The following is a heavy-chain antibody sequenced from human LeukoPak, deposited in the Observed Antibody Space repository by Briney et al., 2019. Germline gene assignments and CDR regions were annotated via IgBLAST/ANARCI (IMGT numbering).Heavy chain of an antibody. Sequence: PGGSLRLSCAVSGFTFSDYYMSWIRQAPGKGLEWVSYISSSSSYTNYADSVKGRFTISRDNAKNSLYLQMNSLRAEDTAVYYCARAVQFGYYYGMDVWGQGTAVTVSS. CDR3: ARAVQFGYYYGMDV. CDR2: ISSSSSYT. V-gene: IGHV3-11*06. D-gene: IGHD3-16*01. J-gene: IGHJ6*02. CDR1: GFTFSDYY.